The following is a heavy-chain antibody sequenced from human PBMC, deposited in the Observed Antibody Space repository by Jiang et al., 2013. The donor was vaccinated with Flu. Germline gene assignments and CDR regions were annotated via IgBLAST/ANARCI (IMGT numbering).Heavy chain of an antibody. V-gene: IGHV1-24*01. D-gene: IGHD3-3*01. Sequence: WMGGFDPEDGETIYAQKFQGRVTMTEDTSTDTAYMELSSLRSEDTAVYYCATAPNFGDDWGQGTLVTVSS. CDR3: ATAPNFGDD. J-gene: IGHJ4*02. CDR2: FDPEDGET.